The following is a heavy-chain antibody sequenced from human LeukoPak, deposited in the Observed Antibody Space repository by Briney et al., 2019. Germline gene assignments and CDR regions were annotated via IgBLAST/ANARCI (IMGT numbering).Heavy chain of an antibody. CDR2: IIPNSGDT. J-gene: IGHJ4*02. CDR3: ARGPPNWGYDY. CDR1: GYTFTSYG. Sequence: ASVKVSCKASGYTFTSYGISWVRQAPGQGLEWMGWIIPNSGDTGYAQKFQDRVTMTRNTSISTAYMELSSLRSDDTAVYYCARGPPNWGYDYWGPGTLVTVSS. D-gene: IGHD7-27*01. V-gene: IGHV1-8*02.